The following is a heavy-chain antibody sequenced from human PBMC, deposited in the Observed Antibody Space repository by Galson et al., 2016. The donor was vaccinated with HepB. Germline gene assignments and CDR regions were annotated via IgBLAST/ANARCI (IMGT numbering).Heavy chain of an antibody. V-gene: IGHV4-4*02. J-gene: IGHJ4*02. CDR3: GSGPRSYYYYFDH. CDR1: GGSISSSKW. D-gene: IGHD3-22*01. CDR2: IFHSGTT. Sequence: LSLTCAVSGGSISSSKWWTWVRQPPGKGLEWIGEIFHSGTTKYNPSLKSRVHISINKSKNQFTLNLTSVTAADTAVYYCGSGPRSYYYYFDHWGQGTLVTVSS.